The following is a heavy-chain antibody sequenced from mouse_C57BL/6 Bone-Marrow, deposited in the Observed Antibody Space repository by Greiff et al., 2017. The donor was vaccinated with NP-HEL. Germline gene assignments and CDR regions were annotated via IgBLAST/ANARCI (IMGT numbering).Heavy chain of an antibody. J-gene: IGHJ4*01. D-gene: IGHD1-1*01. V-gene: IGHV1-52*01. CDR2: IDPSDSET. CDR3: ARRDYGSRYAMDY. Sequence: QVQLQQPGAELVRPGSSVKLSCKASGYTFTSYWMHWVKQRPIQGLEWIGNIDPSDSETHYNQKFKDKATLTVDKSSSTAYMQLSSQTSEDSAVYYCARRDYGSRYAMDYWGQGTSVTVSS. CDR1: GYTFTSYW.